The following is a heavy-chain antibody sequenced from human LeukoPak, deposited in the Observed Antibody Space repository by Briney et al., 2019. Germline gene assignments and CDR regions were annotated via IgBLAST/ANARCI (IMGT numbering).Heavy chain of an antibody. CDR3: ASRRPYGSGSYYGFDY. CDR2: ISSSGYTL. V-gene: IGHV3-48*03. Sequence: GGSLRLSCAASGFTFSSYEMNWVRQAPGKGLEWLPYISSSGYTLYYADSVKGRFTISRDNAKNSLYLQMNSLRAEDTAVYYCASRRPYGSGSYYGFDYWGQGTLVTVSS. J-gene: IGHJ4*02. D-gene: IGHD3-10*01. CDR1: GFTFSSYE.